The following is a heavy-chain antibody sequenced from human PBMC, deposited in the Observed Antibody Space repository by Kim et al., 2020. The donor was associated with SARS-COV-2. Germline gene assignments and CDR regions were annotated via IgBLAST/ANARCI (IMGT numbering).Heavy chain of an antibody. V-gene: IGHV3-33*01. CDR1: GFTFSGYG. Sequence: GGSLRLSCAASGFTFSGYGMHWVRQAPGKGLEWVAIIWHDGSKRYYADSVKGRVTISRDNSRKTLDLQMNSLRAEDTAVYYCARNSENYHLNYWGQGTLV. CDR2: IWHDGSKR. CDR3: ARNSENYHLNY. J-gene: IGHJ4*02. D-gene: IGHD1-26*01.